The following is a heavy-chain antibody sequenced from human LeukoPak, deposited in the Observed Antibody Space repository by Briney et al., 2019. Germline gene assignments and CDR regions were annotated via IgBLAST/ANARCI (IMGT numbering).Heavy chain of an antibody. CDR2: ISYDGSNK. Sequence: GGSLRLSCAASGFTFSSYAMHWVRQAPGKGLEWVAVISYDGSNKYYADSVKGRFTISRDNSKNTLYLQMNSLRAEDTAVYYCARDDQWMATIKDWGQGTLVTVSS. CDR1: GFTFSSYA. V-gene: IGHV3-30-3*01. CDR3: ARDDQWMATIKD. J-gene: IGHJ4*02. D-gene: IGHD5-24*01.